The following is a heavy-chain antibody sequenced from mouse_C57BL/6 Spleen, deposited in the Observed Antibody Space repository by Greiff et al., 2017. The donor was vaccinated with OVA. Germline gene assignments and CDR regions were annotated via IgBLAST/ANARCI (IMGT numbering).Heavy chain of an antibody. Sequence: EVKVVESGGGLVKPGGSLKLSCAASGFTFSSYAMSWVRQTPEKRLEWVATISDGGSYTYYPDNVKGRFTISRDNAKNNLYLQMSHLKSEDTAMYYCAREAGPFAYWGQGTLVTVSA. CDR3: AREAGPFAY. D-gene: IGHD3-3*01. V-gene: IGHV5-4*01. CDR1: GFTFSSYA. J-gene: IGHJ3*01. CDR2: ISDGGSYT.